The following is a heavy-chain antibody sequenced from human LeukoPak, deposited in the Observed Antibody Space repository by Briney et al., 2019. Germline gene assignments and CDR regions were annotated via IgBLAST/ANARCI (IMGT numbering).Heavy chain of an antibody. CDR3: ARGDSGYDYGFDN. J-gene: IGHJ4*02. CDR1: GGTFSSHA. CDR2: IIPIFGTT. Sequence: SVKVSCTASGGTFSSHAISWVRQAPGQGLEWVGGIIPIFGTTNYAQKFQGRVTITTDESTSTGYMELRSLRSDDTAVYYCARGDSGYDYGFDNWGQGTLVTVSS. D-gene: IGHD5-12*01. V-gene: IGHV1-69*05.